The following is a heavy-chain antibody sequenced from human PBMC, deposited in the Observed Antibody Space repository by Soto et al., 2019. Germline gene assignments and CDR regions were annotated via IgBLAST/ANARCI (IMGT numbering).Heavy chain of an antibody. CDR3: AREGSGYNF. CDR1: GGTFSSFG. Sequence: SVKVSCKASGGTFSSFGISWVRQAPGQGLEWMGGIIPVFGRPNYAQRFRGRLTITADESTNTCYMELIDLESEDTAVYYCAREGSGYNFWGQGTQVTSPQ. J-gene: IGHJ1*01. D-gene: IGHD5-12*01. V-gene: IGHV1-69*13. CDR2: IIPVFGRP.